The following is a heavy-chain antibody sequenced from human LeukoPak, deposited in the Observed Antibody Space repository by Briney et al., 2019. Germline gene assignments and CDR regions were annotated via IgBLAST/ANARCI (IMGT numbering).Heavy chain of an antibody. J-gene: IGHJ2*01. V-gene: IGHV1-2*04. CDR1: GYTFTGYY. CDR3: ARTVEDGDYGYWYFDL. D-gene: IGHD4-17*01. Sequence: GSVKVSCKASGYTFTGYYMHWVRQAPGQGLEWMGWINPNSGGTNYAQKFQGWVTMTRDTSISTAYMELSRLRSDDTAVYYCARTVEDGDYGYWYFDLWGRGTLVTVSS. CDR2: INPNSGGT.